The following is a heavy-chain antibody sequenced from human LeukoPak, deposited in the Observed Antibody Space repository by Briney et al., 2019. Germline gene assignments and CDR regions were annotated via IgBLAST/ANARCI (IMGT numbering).Heavy chain of an antibody. D-gene: IGHD3-22*01. CDR3: ARESYYDSSGYSHDAFDI. V-gene: IGHV4-39*07. Sequence: SETLSLTCTVSGGSISSSSYYWAWIRQPPGKGLEWIGTIYYSGNTYYKPSLKSRVTIAVDTSKNQFSLKLNSVTAADTAVYYCARESYYDSSGYSHDAFDIWGQGTMVTVSS. CDR1: GGSISSSSYY. J-gene: IGHJ3*02. CDR2: IYYSGNT.